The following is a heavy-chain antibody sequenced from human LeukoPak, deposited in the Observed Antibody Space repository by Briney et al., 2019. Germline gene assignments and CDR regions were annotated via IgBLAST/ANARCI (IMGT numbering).Heavy chain of an antibody. J-gene: IGHJ6*04. CDR2: INHSGST. D-gene: IGHD3-9*01. CDR3: ARSSVRYDILTGYPRGDYYYGMDV. CDR1: GGSFSGYY. V-gene: IGHV4-34*01. Sequence: SETLSLTCAVYGGSFSGYYWSWIRQPPRKGLEWIGEINHSGSTNYNPSLKSRVTISVDTSKNQFSLKLSSVTAADTAVYYCARSSVRYDILTGYPRGDYYYGMDVWGKGTTVTVSS.